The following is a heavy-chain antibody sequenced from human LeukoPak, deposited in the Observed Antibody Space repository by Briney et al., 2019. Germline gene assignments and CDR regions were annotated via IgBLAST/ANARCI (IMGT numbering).Heavy chain of an antibody. CDR2: IYSSGST. V-gene: IGHV4-39*01. D-gene: IGHD2-15*01. J-gene: IGHJ3*01. Sequence: SETLSLTCTVSGGSISSYYWSWIRQSPGKGLEWIGSIYSSGSTYYNPSLKSRVTISVDTSKNQFSLRLSSVTAADSAVYYCARQKDRYDAFDVWGQGTMVTVSS. CDR1: GGSISSYY. CDR3: ARQKDRYDAFDV.